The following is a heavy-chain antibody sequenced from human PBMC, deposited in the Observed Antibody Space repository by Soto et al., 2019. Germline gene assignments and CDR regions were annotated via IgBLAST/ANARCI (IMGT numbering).Heavy chain of an antibody. CDR2: IIPVFGTA. CDR1: GGTFSSYA. Sequence: QVQVVQSGAEVKKPGSSVKVSCKASGGTFSSYAISWVRQAPGQGLEWMGGIIPVFGTANYGQKFQGRVTITADESTSTGYMELSNLRSEDTAVYYCASPSLRVYASYSRDVWGQGTTVTVSS. J-gene: IGHJ6*02. CDR3: ASPSLRVYASYSRDV. V-gene: IGHV1-69*01. D-gene: IGHD2-8*01.